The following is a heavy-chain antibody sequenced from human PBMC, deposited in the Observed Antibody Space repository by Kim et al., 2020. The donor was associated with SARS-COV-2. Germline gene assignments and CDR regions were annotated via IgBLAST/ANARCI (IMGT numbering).Heavy chain of an antibody. J-gene: IGHJ4*02. D-gene: IGHD3-10*01. CDR3: ARLRLDYYGSGSYYNLGVPFDY. Sequence: SETLSLTCTVSGGSISSSSYYWGWIRQPPGKGLEWIGSIYYSGSTYYNPSLKSRVTISVDTSKNQFSLKLSSVTAADTAVYYCARLRLDYYGSGSYYNLGVPFDYWGQGTLVTVSS. V-gene: IGHV4-39*01. CDR2: IYYSGST. CDR1: GGSISSSSYY.